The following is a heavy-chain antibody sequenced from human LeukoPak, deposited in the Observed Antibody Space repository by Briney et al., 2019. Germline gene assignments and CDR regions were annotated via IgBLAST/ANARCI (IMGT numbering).Heavy chain of an antibody. CDR2: IYTSGST. J-gene: IGHJ4*02. D-gene: IGHD3-3*01. Sequence: PSETLSLTCTVSGGSISSYYWSWIRQPAGKGLEWIGRIYTSGSTNYNPSLKSRVTMSVDTSKNQFSLKLSSVTAADTAAYYCARASSYYDFWSGLVFDYWGQGTLVTVSS. V-gene: IGHV4-4*07. CDR3: ARASSYYDFWSGLVFDY. CDR1: GGSISSYY.